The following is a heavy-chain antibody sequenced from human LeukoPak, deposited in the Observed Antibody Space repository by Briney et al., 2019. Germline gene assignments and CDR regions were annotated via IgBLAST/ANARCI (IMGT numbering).Heavy chain of an antibody. CDR1: GYAFISYN. V-gene: IGHV1-8*03. Sequence: ASVTVSCKASGYAFISYNINWLRQATGQGLEWMGWVNPRSGDAGYLQKFQGRLTITRDSSIDTAYMDLSGLSSEDTAVYYCARGVPLGYCTYGVCYPPYYFDYWGQGTLVTASS. CDR2: VNPRSGDA. D-gene: IGHD2-8*01. CDR3: ARGVPLGYCTYGVCYPPYYFDY. J-gene: IGHJ4*02.